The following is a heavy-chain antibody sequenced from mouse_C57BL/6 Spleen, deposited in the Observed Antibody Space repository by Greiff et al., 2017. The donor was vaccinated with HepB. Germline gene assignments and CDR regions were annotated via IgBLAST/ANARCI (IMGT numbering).Heavy chain of an antibody. CDR1: GYSITSGYD. J-gene: IGHJ3*01. V-gene: IGHV3-1*01. Sequence: VQLQQSGPGMVKPSQSLSLTCTVTGYSITSGYDWHWIRHFPGNKLEWMGYISYSGSTNYNPSLKSRISITHDTSKNHFFLKLNSVTTEYTATYCCARASYDYAFAYWGQGTLVTVSA. D-gene: IGHD2-4*01. CDR3: ARASYDYAFAY. CDR2: ISYSGST.